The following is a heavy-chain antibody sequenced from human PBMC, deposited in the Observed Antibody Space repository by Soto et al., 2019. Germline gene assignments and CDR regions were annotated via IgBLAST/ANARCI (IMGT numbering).Heavy chain of an antibody. V-gene: IGHV1-3*01. CDR2: INAGNGNT. D-gene: IGHD2-2*01. CDR3: ASHIVVPAAPPEYYYYGMDV. J-gene: IGHJ6*02. Sequence: ASVKVSFKASGYTFTSYAMHWVRQAPGQRLEWMGWINAGNGNTKYSQKFQGRVTITRDTSASTAYMELSSLRSEDTAVYYCASHIVVPAAPPEYYYYGMDVWGQGTTVTVSS. CDR1: GYTFTSYA.